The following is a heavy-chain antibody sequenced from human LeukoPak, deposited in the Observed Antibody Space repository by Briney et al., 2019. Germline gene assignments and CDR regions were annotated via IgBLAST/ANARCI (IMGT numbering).Heavy chain of an antibody. CDR2: INHSGST. CDR1: GGSFSGYY. Sequence: SETLSLTCAVYGGSFSGYYWSWIRQPPGKGLEWIGEINHSGSTNHNPSLKSRVTISVDTSKNQFSLKLSSVTAADTAVYYCAREAPFDYWGQGTLVTVSS. CDR3: AREAPFDY. V-gene: IGHV4-34*01. J-gene: IGHJ4*02.